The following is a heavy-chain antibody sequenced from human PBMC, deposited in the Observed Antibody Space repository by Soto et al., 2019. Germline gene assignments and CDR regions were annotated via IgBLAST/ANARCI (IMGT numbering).Heavy chain of an antibody. J-gene: IGHJ4*02. CDR2: IYPDDSET. Sequence: PGESLKISCQGSGYRFSNYWIAWVRQMPGEGLEWLGIIYPDDSETRYSPSFQGQVTISADKSIKTTYPQWSSLRASDTAMYFCASSVLVTSTMNYFDLWGQGTLVTVSS. V-gene: IGHV5-51*01. CDR3: ASSVLVTSTMNYFDL. CDR1: GYRFSNYW. D-gene: IGHD2-2*01.